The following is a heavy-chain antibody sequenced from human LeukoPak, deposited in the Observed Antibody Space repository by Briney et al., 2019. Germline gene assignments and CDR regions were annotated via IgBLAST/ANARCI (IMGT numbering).Heavy chain of an antibody. V-gene: IGHV1-69*04. J-gene: IGHJ4*02. CDR3: ARETSDSSGWGYYFDY. CDR1: GGTFSSQA. Sequence: SVKVSCKASGGTFSSQAISWVRQAPGQRLEWMGRIIPIVGTPNNAQKFKGRVTITADKSTSTAYMELSGLRSEDTAVYYCARETSDSSGWGYYFDYWAREPWSPSPQ. D-gene: IGHD3-22*01. CDR2: IIPIVGTP.